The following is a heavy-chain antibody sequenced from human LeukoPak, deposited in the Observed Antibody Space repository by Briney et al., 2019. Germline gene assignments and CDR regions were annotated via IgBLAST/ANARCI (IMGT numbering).Heavy chain of an antibody. V-gene: IGHV3-15*01. CDR1: GFTFSNAW. CDR2: IKSKTDGGTT. J-gene: IGHJ4*02. D-gene: IGHD5-12*01. Sequence: KSGGSLRLSCADSGFTFSNAWMSWVRQAPGKGLEWVGRIKSKTDGGTTDYAAPVKGRFTISRDNSKNTLYLQMNSLRAEDTAVYYCARGPSGYHNTGGQGTLVTVSS. CDR3: ARGPSGYHNT.